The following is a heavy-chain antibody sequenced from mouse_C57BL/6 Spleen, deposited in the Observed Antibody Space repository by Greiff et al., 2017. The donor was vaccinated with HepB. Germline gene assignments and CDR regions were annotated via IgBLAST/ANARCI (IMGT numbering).Heavy chain of an antibody. D-gene: IGHD2-1*01. J-gene: IGHJ2*01. V-gene: IGHV5-17*01. CDR3: ARNDYGNYPDY. Sequence: EVKLMESGGGLVKPGGSLKLSCAASGFTFSDYGMHWVRQAPEKGLEWVAYISSGSSTIYYADTVKGRFTISRDNAKNTLFLQMTSLRSEDTAMYYCARNDYGNYPDYWGQGTTLTVSS. CDR1: GFTFSDYG. CDR2: ISSGSSTI.